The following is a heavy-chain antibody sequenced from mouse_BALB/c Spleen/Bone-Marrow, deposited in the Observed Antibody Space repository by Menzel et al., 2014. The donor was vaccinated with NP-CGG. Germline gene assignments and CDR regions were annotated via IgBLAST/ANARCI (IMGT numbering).Heavy chain of an antibody. Sequence: DVQLQESGGGLVQPGGSRKLSCAASGFTFSSFGMHWVRQAPEKGLEWVAYISNGSSTIYYADTVKGRFIISRDNPKNTLFLQMTSLRSEDTAMYYCARKGAMITHYYAMDYWGQGTSVTVSS. CDR1: GFTFSSFG. V-gene: IGHV5-17*02. D-gene: IGHD2-4*01. CDR2: ISNGSSTI. CDR3: ARKGAMITHYYAMDY. J-gene: IGHJ4*01.